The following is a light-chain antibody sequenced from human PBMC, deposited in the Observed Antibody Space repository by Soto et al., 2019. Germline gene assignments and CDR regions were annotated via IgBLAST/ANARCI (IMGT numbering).Light chain of an antibody. V-gene: IGKV3-20*01. Sequence: EIVLTQSPGTLSLSPGERATLSCRASQSVSSCYLAWYQQKPGQAPNLLIYGASSRATGIPDRFSGSGSGTDFTLTISRLEPEDFAVYYWQHYGNSVYTFGQGTKLEIK. CDR3: QHYGNSVYT. J-gene: IGKJ2*01. CDR1: QSVSSCY. CDR2: GAS.